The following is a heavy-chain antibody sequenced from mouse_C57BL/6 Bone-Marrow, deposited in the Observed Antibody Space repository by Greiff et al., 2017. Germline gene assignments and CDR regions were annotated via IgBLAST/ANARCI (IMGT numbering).Heavy chain of an antibody. J-gene: IGHJ4*01. D-gene: IGHD1-1*01. V-gene: IGHV1-18*01. CDR3: ARGYYGSPDYYAMDY. CDR2: INPNNGGT. Sequence: VQLQQSGPELVKPGASVKIPCKASGYTFTDYNMDWVKQSHGKSLEWIGDINPNNGGTIYNQKFKGKATLTVAKSSSTAYMELRSLTSEDTAVYYCARGYYGSPDYYAMDYWGQGTSVTVSS. CDR1: GYTFTDYN.